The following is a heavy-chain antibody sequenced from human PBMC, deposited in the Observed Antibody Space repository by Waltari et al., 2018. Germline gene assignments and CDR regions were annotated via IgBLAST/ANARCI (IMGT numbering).Heavy chain of an antibody. J-gene: IGHJ4*02. CDR1: GAPFTDHF. Sequence: QVQLVQPGAEVKDPGASMMVSCKTSGAPFTDHFMDWVRQAPGQGLEWLGWIHPNSGDSNYAQKFQGRVIMTRDTSITTVYMELSNLRSDDTAIYYCARDHDYGPDYWGQGTLITVSS. CDR3: ARDHDYGPDY. D-gene: IGHD4-17*01. CDR2: IHPNSGDS. V-gene: IGHV1-2*02.